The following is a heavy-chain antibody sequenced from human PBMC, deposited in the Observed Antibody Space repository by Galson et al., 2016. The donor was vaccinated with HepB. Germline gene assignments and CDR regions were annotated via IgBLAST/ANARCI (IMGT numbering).Heavy chain of an antibody. CDR2: ISRSGDST. Sequence: SLRLSCAASGLTFSNYGMTWVRQAPGQGLEVVSSISRSGDSTDYADSVKGRFTISRDNSKNTLSLQMNSLTADDTAIYYCVQGSTAPAVWGKGTTVTVSS. D-gene: IGHD1-26*01. CDR1: GLTFSNYG. V-gene: IGHV3-23*01. J-gene: IGHJ6*04. CDR3: VQGSTAPAV.